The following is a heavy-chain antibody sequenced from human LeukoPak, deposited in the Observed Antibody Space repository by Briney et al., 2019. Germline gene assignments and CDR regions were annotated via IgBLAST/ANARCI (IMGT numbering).Heavy chain of an antibody. CDR1: GGSFSGYY. V-gene: IGHV4-34*01. J-gene: IGHJ4*02. CDR2: INHSGST. Sequence: PSETLSLTCAVYGGSFSGYYWSWIRQPPGKGLEWIGEINHSGSTNYNPSLKSRVTISVDTSKNQFSLNLRSVTAADTAVYYCAKVAKYYYGSETYFFFDHWGQGPWSPSPQ. D-gene: IGHD3-10*01. CDR3: AKVAKYYYGSETYFFFDH.